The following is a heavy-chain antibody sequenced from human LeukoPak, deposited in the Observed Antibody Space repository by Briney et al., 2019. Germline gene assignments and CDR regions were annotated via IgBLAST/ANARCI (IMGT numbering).Heavy chain of an antibody. CDR1: GDNVSSKSAA. CDR3: ARSQTGGTFDY. V-gene: IGHV6-1*01. J-gene: IGHJ4*02. D-gene: IGHD1/OR15-1a*01. Sequence: SQTLSLTCAISGDNVSSKSAAGNWIRQSPSRGLEWLGGTYYRSKWSSGYAESVKSRLTISPDISKNQFSLQLRSVTPEDTAMYYCARSQTGGTFDYWGQGALVTVSS. CDR2: TYYRSKWSS.